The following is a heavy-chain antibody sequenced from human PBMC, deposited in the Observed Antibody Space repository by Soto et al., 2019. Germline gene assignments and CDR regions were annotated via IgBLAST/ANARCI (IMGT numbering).Heavy chain of an antibody. CDR1: GFTFTIFS. D-gene: IGHD7-27*01. CDR3: AKEVSLGSNVDLGY. J-gene: IGHJ4*02. CDR2: ISGSGVST. Sequence: GGSLRLSCAACGFTFTIFSISWVRQSPWKGLEWVSTISGSGVSTYYADAVKGRFTISRDNSMGTLYLQMKSLRVEDTAIYYCAKEVSLGSNVDLGYWGQGTLVPVSS. V-gene: IGHV3-23*01.